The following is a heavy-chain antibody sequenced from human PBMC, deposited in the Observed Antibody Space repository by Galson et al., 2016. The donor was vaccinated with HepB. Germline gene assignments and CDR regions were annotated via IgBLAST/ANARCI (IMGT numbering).Heavy chain of an antibody. CDR1: GFTFSNYP. J-gene: IGHJ4*02. V-gene: IGHV3-49*04. CDR3: ASPNFDGPFDH. D-gene: IGHD3-9*01. Sequence: SLRLSCAASGFTFSNYPMHWVRQAPGKGLEWIGFIRRTTYGATREYAASVKGRFTVSRDDSKSIAFLQMTSLKTEDTAVYYCASPNFDGPFDHWGQGTLVTVSS. CDR2: IRRTTYGATR.